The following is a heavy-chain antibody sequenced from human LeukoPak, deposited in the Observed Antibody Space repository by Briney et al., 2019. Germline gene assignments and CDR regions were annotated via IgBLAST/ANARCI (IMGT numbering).Heavy chain of an antibody. Sequence: GASVKVSCKASGYTFTSYGISWVRQAPGQGLEWMGWISAYNGNTNYAQKLQGRVTMTTGTSTSTAYMELRSLRSDDTAVYYCARDRGSYYRDPFDYWGQGTLVTVSS. J-gene: IGHJ4*02. CDR2: ISAYNGNT. CDR3: ARDRGSYYRDPFDY. D-gene: IGHD1-26*01. V-gene: IGHV1-18*01. CDR1: GYTFTSYG.